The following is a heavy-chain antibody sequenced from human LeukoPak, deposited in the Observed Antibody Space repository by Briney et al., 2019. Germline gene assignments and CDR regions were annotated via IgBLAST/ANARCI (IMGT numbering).Heavy chain of an antibody. J-gene: IGHJ4*02. D-gene: IGHD5-18*01. Sequence: SVKVSCKASGGTFSSYAISWVRQAPGQGLEWMGGIIPIFGTANYAQKFQGGVTITADESTSTAYMELSSLRSEDTAVYYCARGIQLWLENRFDYWGQGTLVTVSS. CDR1: GGTFSSYA. CDR2: IIPIFGTA. CDR3: ARGIQLWLENRFDY. V-gene: IGHV1-69*01.